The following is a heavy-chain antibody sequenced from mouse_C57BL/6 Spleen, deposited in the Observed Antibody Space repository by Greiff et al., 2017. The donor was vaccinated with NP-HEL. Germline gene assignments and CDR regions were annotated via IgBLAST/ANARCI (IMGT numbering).Heavy chain of an antibody. J-gene: IGHJ3*01. Sequence: QVQLKESGPELVKPGASVKISCKASGYAFSSSWMNWVKQRPGKGLEWIGRIYPGDGDTNYNGKFKGKATLTADKSSSTAYMQLSSLTSEDSAVYFCARGIYDGYSWFAYGGQGTLVTVSA. CDR1: GYAFSSSW. CDR2: IYPGDGDT. CDR3: ARGIYDGYSWFAY. D-gene: IGHD2-3*01. V-gene: IGHV1-82*01.